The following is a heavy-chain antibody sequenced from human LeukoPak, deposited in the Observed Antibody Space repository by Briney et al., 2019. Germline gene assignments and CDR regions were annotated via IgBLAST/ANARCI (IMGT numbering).Heavy chain of an antibody. J-gene: IGHJ6*03. CDR3: ARNYYYMDV. Sequence: GGSLRLSCTASGFTFSSYGMNWVRQAPGKGLEWLSYMSTSSSTIYYADSVKGRFTISRDNAKNSLYLQMNSLRAEDTAVYYCARNYYYMDVWGKGTTVTVSS. CDR2: MSTSSSTI. V-gene: IGHV3-48*01. CDR1: GFTFSSYG.